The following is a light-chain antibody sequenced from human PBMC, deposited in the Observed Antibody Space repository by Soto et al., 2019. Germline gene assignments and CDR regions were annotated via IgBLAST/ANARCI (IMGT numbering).Light chain of an antibody. CDR3: QQSNNWPQP. CDR1: QSVSSN. Sequence: TESPATLSVSPCEIATLSCRASQSVSSNLAWYQHKPGQAPRLLIYGASTRATGLPARFSGSGSGTEFTLTISSLQSEDFAVYYCQQSNNWPQPFGQGAKADI. V-gene: IGKV3-15*01. J-gene: IGKJ1*01. CDR2: GAS.